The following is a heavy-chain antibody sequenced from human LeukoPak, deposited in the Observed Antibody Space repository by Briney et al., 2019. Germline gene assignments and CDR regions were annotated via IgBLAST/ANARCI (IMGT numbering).Heavy chain of an antibody. V-gene: IGHV1-18*01. CDR1: GYTFTTYG. Sequence: ASVKVSCKASGYTFTTYGISWVRQAPGQGLEWMGWISTYNGNTNYAQKFQGRVTITADESTSTAYMELSSLRSEDTAVYYCARTESWSYGGDWFDPWGQGTLVTVSS. J-gene: IGHJ5*02. D-gene: IGHD1-26*01. CDR3: ARTESWSYGGDWFDP. CDR2: ISTYNGNT.